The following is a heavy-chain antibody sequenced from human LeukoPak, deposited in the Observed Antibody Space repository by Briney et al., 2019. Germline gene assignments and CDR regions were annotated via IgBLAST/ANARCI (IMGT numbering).Heavy chain of an antibody. CDR3: ALGSVPATYYYYYMDV. CDR1: GGSISSYY. CDR2: IHYSGST. Sequence: SETLSLTCTVSGGSISSYYWSWIRQPPGKGLESIGYIHYSGSTNYNPSLKSRVTISVDTSKNQFSLKLSSVTAADTAVYYCALGSVPATYYYYYMDVWGKGTTVTVSS. V-gene: IGHV4-59*01. D-gene: IGHD2-2*01. J-gene: IGHJ6*03.